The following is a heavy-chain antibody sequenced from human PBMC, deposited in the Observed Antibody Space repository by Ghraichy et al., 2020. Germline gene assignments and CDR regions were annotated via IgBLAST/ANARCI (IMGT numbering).Heavy chain of an antibody. CDR1: GFSLSTSGMR. J-gene: IGHJ4*02. CDR3: ARMPATYYGSESYYNYFDY. Sequence: SGPTLVKPTQTLTLTCTFSGFSLSTSGMRVNWIRQSPGKALEWLARIDWDDDKFYSTSLKTRLTISKDTSKNQVVLTMTNMDPVDTATYYCARMPATYYGSESYYNYFDYWGQGTLVTVSS. D-gene: IGHD3-10*01. V-gene: IGHV2-70*04. CDR2: IDWDDDK.